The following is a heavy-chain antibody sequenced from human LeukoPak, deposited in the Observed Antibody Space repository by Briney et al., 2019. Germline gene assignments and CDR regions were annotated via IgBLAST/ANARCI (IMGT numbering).Heavy chain of an antibody. D-gene: IGHD3/OR15-3a*01. J-gene: IGHJ5*02. CDR3: ARDFPLPVRMDWLSPSESNWFDP. V-gene: IGHV4-39*07. Sequence: PSETLSLTCTVSGGSISSSSYYWGWIRQPPGKGLEWIGSIYYSGCTYYNPSLKSRVTISVDTSKNQFSLKLSSVTAADTAVYYCARDFPLPVRMDWLSPSESNWFDPWGQGTLVTVSS. CDR1: GGSISSSSYY. CDR2: IYYSGCT.